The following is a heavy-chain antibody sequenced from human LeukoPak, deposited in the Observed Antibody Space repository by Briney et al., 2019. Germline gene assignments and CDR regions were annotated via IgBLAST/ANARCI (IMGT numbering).Heavy chain of an antibody. CDR3: AREMYDFWSGYPQTFGY. Sequence: ASVKVSCKASGYTFTSYGISWVRQAPGQGLEWMGWISAYNGNTNYAQKLQGRVTVTTDTSTSTAYMELRSLRSDDTAVYYCAREMYDFWSGYPQTFGYWGQGTLVTVSS. V-gene: IGHV1-18*01. J-gene: IGHJ4*02. D-gene: IGHD3-3*01. CDR2: ISAYNGNT. CDR1: GYTFTSYG.